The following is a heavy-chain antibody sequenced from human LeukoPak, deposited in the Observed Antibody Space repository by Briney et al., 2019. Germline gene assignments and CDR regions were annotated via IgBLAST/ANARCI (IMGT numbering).Heavy chain of an antibody. CDR3: ARDREYYYYGMDV. Sequence: PGGSLRLSCAASGFTFSSYSMNWVRQAPGKGLEWVSSISSSSSYIYYADSVEGRFTISRDNAKNSLYLQMNSLRAEDTAVYYCARDREYYYYGMDVWGQGTTVTVSS. CDR2: ISSSSSYI. V-gene: IGHV3-21*01. J-gene: IGHJ6*02. D-gene: IGHD1-26*01. CDR1: GFTFSSYS.